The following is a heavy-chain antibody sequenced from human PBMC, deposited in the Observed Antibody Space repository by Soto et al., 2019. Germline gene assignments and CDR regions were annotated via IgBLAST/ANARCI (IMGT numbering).Heavy chain of an antibody. D-gene: IGHD1-1*01. V-gene: IGHV3-33*01. J-gene: IGHJ3*01. CDR3: ARQERGHDALDL. CDR1: EFTFRIFG. CDR2: IWYDGSNI. Sequence: QVQLVESGGGVVQPGRSLRLSCAASEFTFRIFGMHWVRQAPGKGLEWVAVIWYDGSNIHYADSVEGRFTISRDNSKSTLHLEMNSLRVEDTAVYSCARQERGHDALDLWGQGTLVTVSS.